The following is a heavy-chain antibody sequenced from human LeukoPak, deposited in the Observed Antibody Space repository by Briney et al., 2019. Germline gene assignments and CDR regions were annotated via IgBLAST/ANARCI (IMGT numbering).Heavy chain of an antibody. V-gene: IGHV3-72*01. CDR3: IRVSQLYYFDS. D-gene: IGHD1-1*01. CDR2: IRMKANGSTT. CDR1: GFTFNNYA. J-gene: IGHJ4*02. Sequence: GGSLRLSCTASGFTFNNYAMTWVRQAPGKGLEWVGRIRMKANGSTTEFAASVKGRFTISRDDSKNSLYLQMNSLKTEDTAVYYCIRVSQLYYFDSWGQGTLVTVSS.